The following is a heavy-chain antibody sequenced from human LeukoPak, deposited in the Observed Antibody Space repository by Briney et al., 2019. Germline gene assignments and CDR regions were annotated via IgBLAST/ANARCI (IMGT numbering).Heavy chain of an antibody. V-gene: IGHV3-30-3*01. CDR1: GFTFSSYA. Sequence: PGRXXRXXCAASGFTFSSYAMHWVRQAPGKGREWVALILYDGSNKYYADSVKGRFTISRDNSKNTLYLQMNSLRAEDTAVYYCAKEPGYQIDDYWGQGTLVTVSS. D-gene: IGHD2-2*01. CDR3: AKEPGYQIDDY. J-gene: IGHJ4*02. CDR2: ILYDGSNK.